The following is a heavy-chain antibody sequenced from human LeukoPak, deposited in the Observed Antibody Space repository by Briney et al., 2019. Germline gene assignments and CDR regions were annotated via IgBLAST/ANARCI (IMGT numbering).Heavy chain of an antibody. D-gene: IGHD4-17*01. J-gene: IGHJ5*02. Sequence: ASVKVSCKASGYTFTNYYISWVREAPGQGLEWIGWISAYNGNTNYAQNLQGRVTMTTDTSTTTAYMELRSLRSDDTAVYYCARVEKTTVTTFDWFDPWGQGTLVTVSS. V-gene: IGHV1-18*01. CDR2: ISAYNGNT. CDR3: ARVEKTTVTTFDWFDP. CDR1: GYTFTNYY.